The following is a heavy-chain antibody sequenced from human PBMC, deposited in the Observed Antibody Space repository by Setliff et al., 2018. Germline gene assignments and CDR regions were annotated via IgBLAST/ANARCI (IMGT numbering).Heavy chain of an antibody. J-gene: IGHJ6*03. CDR2: TIPIFGTT. CDR3: VREGVDSRSSTDYRYYMDV. V-gene: IGHV1-69*05. CDR1: GGTFSSYG. Sequence: SVKVSCKASGGTFSSYGISWVRQAPGQGLEWMGGTIPIFGTTDYAQKFQGRVTIITDESTSTAFMQLSSLRFEDTAVYYCVREGVDSRSSTDYRYYMDVWGKGTTVTVSS. D-gene: IGHD3-22*01.